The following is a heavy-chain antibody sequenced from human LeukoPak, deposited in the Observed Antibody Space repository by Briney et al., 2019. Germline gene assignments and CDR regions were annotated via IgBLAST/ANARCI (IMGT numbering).Heavy chain of an antibody. CDR1: GGSISGYY. Sequence: PSETLSLTCTVSGGSISGYYWSWIRQPPGEGLEWIGYIYHSGTTIYNPSLKSRVTISIDTSKNQFSLKLSSVTAADTAVYYCARRFHCSSTSCTDYYGMDVWGQGTTVTVSS. CDR3: ARRFHCSSTSCTDYYGMDV. CDR2: IYHSGTT. D-gene: IGHD2-2*01. J-gene: IGHJ6*02. V-gene: IGHV4-59*08.